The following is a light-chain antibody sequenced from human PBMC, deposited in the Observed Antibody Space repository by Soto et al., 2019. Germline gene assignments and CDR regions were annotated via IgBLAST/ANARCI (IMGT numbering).Light chain of an antibody. CDR1: SSNIGKTF. Sequence: QSVLPQPPAVSAAPGQKVTISCSGTSSNIGKTFVSWYQHLPGTAPKLLIYDNYKRPSGIPDRFSGSKSGTSATLGITGLQTGDDADYYCAAWDTSLHALILGGGTKLTVL. V-gene: IGLV1-51*01. CDR3: AAWDTSLHALI. CDR2: DNY. J-gene: IGLJ2*01.